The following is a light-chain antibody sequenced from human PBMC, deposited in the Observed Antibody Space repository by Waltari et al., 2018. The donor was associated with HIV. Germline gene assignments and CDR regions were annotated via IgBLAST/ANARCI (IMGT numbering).Light chain of an antibody. V-gene: IGKV4-1*01. J-gene: IGKJ1*01. CDR2: WAS. Sequence: IVLTQSSGSLPVSLCDRAPLHCQSSQSVLSTSNGRNYLAWYQQKAGQPPRLRITWASTRESGVPDRFSGSGYGADFTLTISSLQAEDVAVYFCQQFYSSWTFGQGTKVEMK. CDR3: QQFYSSWT. CDR1: QSVLSTSNGRNY.